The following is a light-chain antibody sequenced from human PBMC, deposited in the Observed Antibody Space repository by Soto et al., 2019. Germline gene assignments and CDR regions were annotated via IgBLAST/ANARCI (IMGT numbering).Light chain of an antibody. CDR1: QDIRND. CDR3: LQHHISPCA. Sequence: DIQMTQSPSSLSASVGDRVTITCRASQDIRNDLGWYQQKPGKAPKRLISSASSLQSGVPSRFGGSGSGSGFTLTIRSLQPEVVATYYCLQHHISPCAFGPGTKVEI. J-gene: IGKJ3*01. CDR2: SAS. V-gene: IGKV1-17*01.